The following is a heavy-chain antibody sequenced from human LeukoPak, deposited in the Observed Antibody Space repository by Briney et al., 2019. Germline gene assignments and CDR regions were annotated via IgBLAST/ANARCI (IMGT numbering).Heavy chain of an antibody. D-gene: IGHD1-26*01. Sequence: QPGGSLRLSCAASGFTFSSYWMHWVRQAPGKGLVWVSRISSDGRSTDYADSVKGRFTISRDNAKNTLYLQMNSLRAEDTAVYYCARRRTSGDYDYWGQGTLVTVSS. CDR3: ARRRTSGDYDY. V-gene: IGHV3-74*01. J-gene: IGHJ4*02. CDR2: ISSDGRST. CDR1: GFTFSSYW.